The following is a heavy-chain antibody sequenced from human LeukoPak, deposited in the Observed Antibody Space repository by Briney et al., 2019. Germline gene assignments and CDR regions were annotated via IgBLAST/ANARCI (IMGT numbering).Heavy chain of an antibody. D-gene: IGHD5-12*01. CDR2: INSDGSST. CDR1: GFTFSSYW. Sequence: GGSLRLSCAASGFTFSSYWMHWVRQAPGKGLAWVSRINSDGSSTSYADSVKGRFTISRDNAKNTLYLQMNSLRAEDTAVYYCARDLSGYDLDTFDYWGQGTLVTVSS. CDR3: ARDLSGYDLDTFDY. V-gene: IGHV3-74*01. J-gene: IGHJ4*02.